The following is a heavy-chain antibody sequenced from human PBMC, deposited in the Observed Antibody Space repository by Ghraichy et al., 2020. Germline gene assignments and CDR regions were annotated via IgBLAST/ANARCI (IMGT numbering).Heavy chain of an antibody. CDR2: VNGGGGDT. CDR3: TKGGRSGCYRPSLVTNDNWFDP. V-gene: IGHV3-23*01. J-gene: IGHJ5*02. Sequence: LSLTCAASGLTFGNYAMNWVRQVPAKGLEWLSAVNGGGGDTSYADSVKGRFTISRDNSKNTLFLQMNSLRVEDTAVYYCTKGGRSGCYRPSLVTNDNWFDPWGQGTLVTVSS. D-gene: IGHD6-19*01. CDR1: GLTFGNYA.